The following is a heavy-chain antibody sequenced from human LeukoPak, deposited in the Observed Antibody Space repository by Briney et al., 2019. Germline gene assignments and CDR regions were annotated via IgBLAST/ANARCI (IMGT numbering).Heavy chain of an antibody. J-gene: IGHJ3*02. CDR3: ARGYGPNDAFDT. D-gene: IGHD5-18*01. V-gene: IGHV4-30-4*01. CDR2: IYYSGST. CDR1: GGSISSGDYY. Sequence: SETLSLTCTVSGGSISSGDYYWSWIRQPPGKGLEWIGYIYYSGSTYYNPSLKSRVTISVDTSKNQFSLKLSSVTAADTVVYYCARGYGPNDAFDTWGQGTMVTVSS.